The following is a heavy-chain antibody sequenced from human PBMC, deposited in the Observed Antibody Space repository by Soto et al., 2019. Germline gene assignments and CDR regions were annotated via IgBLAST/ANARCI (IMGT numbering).Heavy chain of an antibody. V-gene: IGHV3-48*04. CDR3: ARVYGGPWGYFDY. Sequence: GGSLRLSCAASGFTFSSYSMNWVRQAPGKGLEWVSYISSSGSSIYYVDSVKGRFTISGDTAKRSLYLQMNSLRAEDTAVYYCARVYGGPWGYFDYWGQGTLVTVSS. CDR1: GFTFSSYS. CDR2: ISSSGSSI. J-gene: IGHJ4*02. D-gene: IGHD4-17*01.